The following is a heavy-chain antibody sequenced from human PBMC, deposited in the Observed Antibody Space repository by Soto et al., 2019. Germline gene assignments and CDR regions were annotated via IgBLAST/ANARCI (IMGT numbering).Heavy chain of an antibody. CDR3: ASMSYDSSGYYHYYYGMDV. D-gene: IGHD3-22*01. J-gene: IGHJ6*02. V-gene: IGHV4-34*01. CDR1: GGSFSGYY. CDR2: INHSGST. Sequence: SETLSLTCAVYGGSFSGYYWSWIRQPPGKGLEWIGEINHSGSTNYNPSLKSRVTISVDTSKNQFSLKLSSVTAADTAVYYCASMSYDSSGYYHYYYGMDVWGQGTTVTVSS.